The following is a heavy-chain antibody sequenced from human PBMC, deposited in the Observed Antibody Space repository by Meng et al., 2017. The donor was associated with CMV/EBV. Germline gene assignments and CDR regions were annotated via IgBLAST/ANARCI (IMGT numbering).Heavy chain of an antibody. D-gene: IGHD6-13*01. CDR2: ITPIFGTA. CDR3: ARDKSAAGLFDY. J-gene: IGHJ4*02. V-gene: IGHV1-69*05. CDR1: GGTFSSYA. Sequence: SVKVSCKASGGTFSSYAISWVRQAPGQGLEWMGGITPIFGTANYAQKFQGRVTITTDESTSTAYMELSSLRSEDTAVYYCARDKSAAGLFDYWGQGTLVTVSS.